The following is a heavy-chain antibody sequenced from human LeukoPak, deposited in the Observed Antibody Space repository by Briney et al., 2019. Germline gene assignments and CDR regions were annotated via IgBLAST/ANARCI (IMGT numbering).Heavy chain of an antibody. D-gene: IGHD3-22*01. CDR3: AKDPPGDYYDSSGLGMDV. CDR1: GFTFSSYA. J-gene: IGHJ6*02. Sequence: GGSLRLSCAASGFTFSSYAMSWVRQAPGKGLEWVSAISGSGGSTYYADSVKGRFTISRDNSKNTLYLQMNSLRAEDTAVNYCAKDPPGDYYDSSGLGMDVWGQGTTVTVSS. CDR2: ISGSGGST. V-gene: IGHV3-23*01.